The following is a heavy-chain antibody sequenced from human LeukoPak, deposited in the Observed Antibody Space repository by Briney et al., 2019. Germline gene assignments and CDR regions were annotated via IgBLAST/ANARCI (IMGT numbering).Heavy chain of an antibody. CDR1: GFTFSTYS. Sequence: GGSLRLSCAASGFTFSTYSMNWVRQAPGEGLERVSSISSSSTYIYYADSVKGRFTISRDNAKNSLYLQMNSLRAEDTAVYYCARDATIQSRTVGYWGQGTLVTVSS. V-gene: IGHV3-21*01. J-gene: IGHJ4*02. CDR2: ISSSSTYI. D-gene: IGHD4-23*01. CDR3: ARDATIQSRTVGY.